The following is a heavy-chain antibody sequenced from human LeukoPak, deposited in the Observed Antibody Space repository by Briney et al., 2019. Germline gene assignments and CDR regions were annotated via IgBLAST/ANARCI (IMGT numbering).Heavy chain of an antibody. Sequence: GGSLRLSCAASGFTFSSYSMNWVRQAPGKGLEWVSSISSSSSYIYYADSVKGRFTISRDNAKNSLYLQMNSLRAEDTAVYYCASLYGSYDAFDIWGQGTMVTVSS. V-gene: IGHV3-21*01. J-gene: IGHJ3*02. CDR3: ASLYGSYDAFDI. CDR2: ISSSSSYI. D-gene: IGHD5-24*01. CDR1: GFTFSSYS.